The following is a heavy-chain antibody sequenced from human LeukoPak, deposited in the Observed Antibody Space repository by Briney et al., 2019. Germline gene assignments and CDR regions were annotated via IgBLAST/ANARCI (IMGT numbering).Heavy chain of an antibody. CDR1: GFTFSSVW. J-gene: IGHJ4*02. CDR3: ATSRDSSGCD. V-gene: IGHV3-7*01. CDR2: IKEDGSAK. Sequence: AGPLRLSCVASGFTFSSVWMSWFRQAPGKRLEGVANIKEDGSAKFYVDSVKGRFTISRDNAKNSLYLQMNSLRAEDTAVYYCATSRDSSGCDWGQGTLVTVSS. D-gene: IGHD3-22*01.